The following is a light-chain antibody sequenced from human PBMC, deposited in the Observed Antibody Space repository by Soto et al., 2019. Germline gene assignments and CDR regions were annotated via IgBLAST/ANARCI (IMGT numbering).Light chain of an antibody. CDR1: SSDVGGYNY. V-gene: IGLV2-11*01. CDR3: CSYAGSYTYV. CDR2: DVS. Sequence: QSALTQPRSVYGSPGQSGTISCTGTSSDVGGYNYVSWYQQHPGKAPKLMIYDVSKRPSGVPDRFSGSKSGNTASLTISELQAEDEADYYCCSYAGSYTYVFGTVTKVTVL. J-gene: IGLJ1*01.